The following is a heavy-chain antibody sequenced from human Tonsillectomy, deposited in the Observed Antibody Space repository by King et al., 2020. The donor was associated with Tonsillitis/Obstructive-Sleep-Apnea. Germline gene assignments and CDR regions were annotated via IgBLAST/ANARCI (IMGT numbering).Heavy chain of an antibody. CDR2: IKSKTDYGTT. CDR3: TEDRIQPLHVNYYYYMDY. V-gene: IGHV3-15*01. J-gene: IGHJ6*03. CDR1: GFTFSNSW. D-gene: IGHD5-18*01. Sequence: VQLVESGGGLVKPGGSLRLSCAASGFTFSNSWMSWVRQAPGKGLEWVGRIKSKTDYGTTDYAAPVKGRFTISRDDSKNTLYLQIYSLKTGDTAVYYCTEDRIQPLHVNYYYYMDYWGKGTTVTVSS.